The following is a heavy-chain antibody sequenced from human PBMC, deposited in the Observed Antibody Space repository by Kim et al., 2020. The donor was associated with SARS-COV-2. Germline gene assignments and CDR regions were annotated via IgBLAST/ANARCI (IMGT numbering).Heavy chain of an antibody. CDR3: ARQNGPHAFDI. V-gene: IGHV4-39*01. D-gene: IGHD2-8*01. CDR2: IYYSGST. J-gene: IGHJ3*02. CDR1: GGSISSSSYY. Sequence: SETLSLTCTVSGGSISSSSYYWGWIRQPPGKGLEWIGSIYYSGSTYYNPSLKSRVTISVDTSKNQFSLKLSSVTAADTAVYYCARQNGPHAFDIWGQGT.